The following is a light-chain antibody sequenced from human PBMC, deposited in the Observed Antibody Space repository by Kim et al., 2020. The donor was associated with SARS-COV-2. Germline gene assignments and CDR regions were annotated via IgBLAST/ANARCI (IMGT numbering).Light chain of an antibody. CDR3: AAWDDSLNGVV. Sequence: QSVLTQPPSASGTPGQRVTISCSGSSSNIGSNTVNWYQQLPGTAPKLLIYSNNQRPSGVPDRFSGSKSGTSASLAISGLQSEDEADYYCAAWDDSLNGVVFGGGTQLTFL. CDR1: SSNIGSNT. J-gene: IGLJ2*01. V-gene: IGLV1-44*01. CDR2: SNN.